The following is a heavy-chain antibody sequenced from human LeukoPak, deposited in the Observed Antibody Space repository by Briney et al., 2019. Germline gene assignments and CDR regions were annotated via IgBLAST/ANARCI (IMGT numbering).Heavy chain of an antibody. V-gene: IGHV1-46*03. Sequence: ASVKVSXKASGYTFTSYYMHWVRQAPGQGLEWIGIINPSGGSTSYAQKFQGRVTMTRDTSTSTVYMELSSLRSEDTAVYYCARGESNYDILTGYLDYWGQGTLVTVSS. CDR1: GYTFTSYY. J-gene: IGHJ4*02. CDR3: ARGESNYDILTGYLDY. D-gene: IGHD3-9*01. CDR2: INPSGGST.